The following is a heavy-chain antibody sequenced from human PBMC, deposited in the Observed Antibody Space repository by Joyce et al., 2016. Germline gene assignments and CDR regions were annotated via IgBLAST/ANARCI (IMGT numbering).Heavy chain of an antibody. CDR3: ARSSYTNGIFDY. CDR2: LSSSSSYI. D-gene: IGHD2-8*01. Sequence: EVQLVESGGGLVKPGGSLRLSCAASGFTFSSYSRSWVRQAPGKGVELVSSLSSSSSYIKYTDSVKGRFTISRDNAKNSLYLQMNSLRVEDTAVYYCARSSYTNGIFDYWGQGTLVTVSS. J-gene: IGHJ4*02. CDR1: GFTFSSYS. V-gene: IGHV3-21*01.